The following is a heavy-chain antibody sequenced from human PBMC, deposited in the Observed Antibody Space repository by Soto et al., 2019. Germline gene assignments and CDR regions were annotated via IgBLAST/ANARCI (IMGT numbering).Heavy chain of an antibody. Sequence: QPGGSLRLSCGGSGFSFSSYGIHWVRQAPGKGLEWVALISYDGTDKYYADSVKGRFTIPRDNSKNALYLQMSSLGPEDTAVYYCVKERYAQLWLEDYGMDVWGQGTTVTVSS. V-gene: IGHV3-30*18. CDR3: VKERYAQLWLEDYGMDV. CDR2: ISYDGTDK. CDR1: GFSFSSYG. D-gene: IGHD5-18*01. J-gene: IGHJ6*02.